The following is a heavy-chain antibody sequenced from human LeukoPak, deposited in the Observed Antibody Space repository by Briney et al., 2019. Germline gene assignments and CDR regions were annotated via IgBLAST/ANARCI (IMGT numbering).Heavy chain of an antibody. CDR2: IYYSGST. D-gene: IGHD3-10*01. J-gene: IGHJ4*02. Sequence: SETLSLTCTVSGGSISSSSYYWGWIRQPPGKGLEWIGSIYYSGSTYYNPSLKSRVTISVDTSKNQFSLKLSSVTAADTAVYYCAGHPSGWFGSPSHFDYWGQGTLVTVSS. CDR3: AGHPSGWFGSPSHFDY. V-gene: IGHV4-39*01. CDR1: GGSISSSSYY.